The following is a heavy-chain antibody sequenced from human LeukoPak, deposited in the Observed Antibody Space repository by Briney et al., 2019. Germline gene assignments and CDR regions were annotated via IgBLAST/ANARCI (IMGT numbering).Heavy chain of an antibody. D-gene: IGHD3-22*01. CDR1: GGSISSYY. V-gene: IGHV4-59*01. Sequence: SETLSLTCTVSGGSISSYYWSWIRQPPGKGLEWIGYIYYSGSTNYNPSLKSRVTISVDTSKNQFSLKLSSVTAADTAVYYCARDKKDDTYYYDSRGYSWDAFDIWGQGTMVTVSS. CDR2: IYYSGST. CDR3: ARDKKDDTYYYDSRGYSWDAFDI. J-gene: IGHJ3*02.